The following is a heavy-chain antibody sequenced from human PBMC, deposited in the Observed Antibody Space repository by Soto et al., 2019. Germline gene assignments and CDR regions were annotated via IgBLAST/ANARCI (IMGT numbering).Heavy chain of an antibody. D-gene: IGHD5-12*01. CDR3: ARGRDGYNWVY. Sequence: QVQLQESGPGLVKPSETLSLTCTVSGGSVSSGSYYWSWIRQPPGKGLEWIGYIYYSGSTNYNPSLKGRVIISVDTSKNQFSLKLSSVTAADTAVYYCARGRDGYNWVYWGQGTLVTVSS. V-gene: IGHV4-61*01. J-gene: IGHJ4*02. CDR2: IYYSGST. CDR1: GGSVSSGSYY.